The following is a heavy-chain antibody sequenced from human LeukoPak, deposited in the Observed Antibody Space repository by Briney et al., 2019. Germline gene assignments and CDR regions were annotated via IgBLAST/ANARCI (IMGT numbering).Heavy chain of an antibody. J-gene: IGHJ3*02. CDR3: ARENYYDSHDDFDI. Sequence: SETLSLTCTVSSYSISSGYYWGWIRQPPGKGLEWIGKIYHSGTTHFNPSLKSRVTISVDTSKNQFSLKLSSVTAADTAVYYCARENYYDSHDDFDIWGQGTMVTVSS. D-gene: IGHD3-22*01. CDR1: SYSISSGYY. CDR2: IYHSGTT. V-gene: IGHV4-38-2*02.